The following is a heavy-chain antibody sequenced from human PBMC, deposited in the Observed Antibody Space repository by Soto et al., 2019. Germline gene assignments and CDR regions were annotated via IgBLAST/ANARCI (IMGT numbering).Heavy chain of an antibody. J-gene: IGHJ2*01. CDR3: ARDLEPYGRGYWYFDL. CDR2: ISYDGSNK. D-gene: IGHD1-1*01. Sequence: VQLLESGGGLVQPGGSLRLSCAASGFTFSSYAMSWVRQAPGKGLEWVAVISYDGSNKYYADSVKGRFTISRDNSKNTLYLQMNSLRAEDTAVYYCARDLEPYGRGYWYFDLWGRGTLVTVSS. V-gene: IGHV3-30-3*01. CDR1: GFTFSSYA.